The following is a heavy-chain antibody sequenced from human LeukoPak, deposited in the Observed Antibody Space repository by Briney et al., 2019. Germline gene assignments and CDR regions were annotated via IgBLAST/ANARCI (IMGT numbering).Heavy chain of an antibody. CDR1: GFNFENFW. CDR2: TNSDGSIT. V-gene: IGHV3-74*01. Sequence: PGGSLRLSCAASGFNFENFWLHWLRQVPGKGLVWVSRTNSDGSITTYADSVKGRFTISRDNAKNTLYLQMNSLRVEDTALYYCARHFSVATTSPLQHWGQGTLVTVSS. D-gene: IGHD5-12*01. J-gene: IGHJ1*01. CDR3: ARHFSVATTSPLQH.